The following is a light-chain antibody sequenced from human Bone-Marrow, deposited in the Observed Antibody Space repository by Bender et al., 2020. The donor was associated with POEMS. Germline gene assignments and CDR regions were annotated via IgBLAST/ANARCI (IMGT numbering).Light chain of an antibody. J-gene: IGLJ3*02. CDR3: AGWEGSPNGWV. V-gene: IGLV1-44*01. CDR2: INN. Sequence: QSVLTQPPSASGTPGQRVTISCSGSSSNIGTNPVNWYQQLPGTAPKLLIYINNQRPSGVPDRFSCSKSGTSASLAISGLQSGDWADYYRAGWEGSPNGWVVGGGNKLTVL. CDR1: SSNIGTNP.